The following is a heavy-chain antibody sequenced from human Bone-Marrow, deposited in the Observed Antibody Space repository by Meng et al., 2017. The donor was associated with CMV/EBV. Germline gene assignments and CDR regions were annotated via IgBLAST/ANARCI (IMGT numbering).Heavy chain of an antibody. CDR1: GFSLSTSGMR. CDR3: ARILAVVPAAPDNWFDP. D-gene: IGHD2-2*01. CDR2: IYWNDDK. Sequence: SGPTLVKPTQTLTLTCTFPGFSLSTSGMRVSWIRQPPGKALEWLALIYWNDDKRYSPSLKSRLTITKDTSKSQVVLTITNMDPVDTATYYCARILAVVPAAPDNWFDPWGQGTLVTVSS. J-gene: IGHJ5*02. V-gene: IGHV2-5*08.